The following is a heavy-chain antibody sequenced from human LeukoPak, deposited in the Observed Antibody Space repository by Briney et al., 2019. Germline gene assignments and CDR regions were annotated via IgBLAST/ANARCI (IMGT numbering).Heavy chain of an antibody. CDR2: IKSKTDGGTT. CDR3: TTVFPQYYYDSSGYLKPRGGFDY. D-gene: IGHD3-22*01. CDR1: GFTFSNAW. Sequence: GGSLRLSCAASGFTFSNAWMSWVRQAPGKGLEWVGRIKSKTDGGTTDYAAPVKGRFTISRDDSKNTLYLQMNSLKTEDTAVYYCTTVFPQYYYDSSGYLKPRGGFDYWGQGTLVTVSS. V-gene: IGHV3-15*01. J-gene: IGHJ4*02.